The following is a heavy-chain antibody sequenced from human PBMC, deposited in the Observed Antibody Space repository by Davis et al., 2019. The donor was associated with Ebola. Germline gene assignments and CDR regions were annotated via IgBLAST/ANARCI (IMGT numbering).Heavy chain of an antibody. D-gene: IGHD3-3*01. CDR2: INHSGST. Sequence: MPSETLSLTCTVSGGSISTTSYYWSWIRQPPGKGLEWIGEINHSGSTNYNPSLKSRVTISVDTSKNQFSLKLSSVTAADTAVYYCARLGPRFLEWLFWFDPWGQGTLVTVSS. CDR1: GGSISTTSYY. V-gene: IGHV4-39*07. CDR3: ARLGPRFLEWLFWFDP. J-gene: IGHJ5*02.